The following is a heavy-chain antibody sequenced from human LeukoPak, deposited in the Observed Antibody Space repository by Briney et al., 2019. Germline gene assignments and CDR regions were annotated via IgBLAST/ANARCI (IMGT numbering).Heavy chain of an antibody. J-gene: IGHJ4*02. CDR3: ARGHGYYYDSSGYDY. CDR2: ISSSSSYI. D-gene: IGHD3-22*01. CDR1: GFSVSSNY. V-gene: IGHV3-21*01. Sequence: PGGSLRLSCAASGFSVSSNYVSWVRQAPGKGLEWVSSISSSSSYIYYADSVKGRFTISRDNAKNSLYLQMNSLRAEDTAVYYCARGHGYYYDSSGYDYWGQGTLVTVSS.